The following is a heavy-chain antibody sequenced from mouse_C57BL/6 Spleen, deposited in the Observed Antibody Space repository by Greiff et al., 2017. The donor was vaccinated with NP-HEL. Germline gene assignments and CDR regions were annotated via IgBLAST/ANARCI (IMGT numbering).Heavy chain of an antibody. Sequence: QVQLKQSGAELVKPGASVKISCKASGYAFSSYWMNWVKQRPGKGLEWIGQIYPGDGDTNYNGKFKGKATLTADKSSSTAYMQLSSLTSEDSAVYFCARSPPSYGSSFHWYFDVWGTGTTVTVSS. CDR2: IYPGDGDT. CDR3: ARSPPSYGSSFHWYFDV. V-gene: IGHV1-80*01. D-gene: IGHD1-1*01. CDR1: GYAFSSYW. J-gene: IGHJ1*03.